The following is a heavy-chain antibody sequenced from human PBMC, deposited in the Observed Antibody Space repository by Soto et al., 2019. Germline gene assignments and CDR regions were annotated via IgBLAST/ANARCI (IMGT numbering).Heavy chain of an antibody. CDR1: GGTFRSYA. J-gene: IGHJ2*01. CDR2: IIPIFGTA. CDR3: AIDPRRDGYNWYFDL. Sequence: QVQLVQSGAEVKKPGSSVKVSCKASGGTFRSYAISWVRQAPGQGLEGMGGIIPIFGTANYAQKFQGRVTITAVESTSTAYMELSSLRSEDTAVYYCAIDPRRDGYNWYFDLWGRGTLVTVSS. D-gene: IGHD5-12*01. V-gene: IGHV1-69*12.